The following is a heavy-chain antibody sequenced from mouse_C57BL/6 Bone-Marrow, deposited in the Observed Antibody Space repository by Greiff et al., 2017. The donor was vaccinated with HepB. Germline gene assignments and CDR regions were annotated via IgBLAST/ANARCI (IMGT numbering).Heavy chain of an antibody. V-gene: IGHV1-55*01. CDR1: GYTFTSYW. CDR2: IYPGSGST. D-gene: IGHD2-5*01. J-gene: IGHJ2*01. CDR3: ARRNYSNFLLGY. Sequence: QVQLQQSGAELVKPGASVKMSCKASGYTFTSYWITWVKQRPGQGLEWIGDIYPGSGSTNYNEKFKSKATLTVDTSSSTAYMQLSSLTSEDSAVYYCARRNYSNFLLGYWGQGTTLTVSS.